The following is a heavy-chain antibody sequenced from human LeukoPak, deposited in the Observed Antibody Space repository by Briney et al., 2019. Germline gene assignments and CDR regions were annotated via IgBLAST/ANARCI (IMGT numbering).Heavy chain of an antibody. Sequence: GGSLRLSCTASGFTFRSYEMIWVRQAAGKGLEWVAYINGGGSRMLYADSVKGRFTISRDDAKNSLYRQMNSLRTEDTGVYSCARESDSGGYRFYYWGQGSLVTVSS. CDR3: ARESDSGGYRFYY. J-gene: IGHJ4*02. CDR2: INGGGSRM. D-gene: IGHD3-22*01. V-gene: IGHV3-48*03. CDR1: GFTFRSYE.